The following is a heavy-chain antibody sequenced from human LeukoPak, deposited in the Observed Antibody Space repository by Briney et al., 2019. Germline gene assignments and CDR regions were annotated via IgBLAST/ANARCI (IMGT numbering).Heavy chain of an antibody. V-gene: IGHV3-33*01. D-gene: IGHD3-9*01. CDR1: GFTFSSYG. CDR2: IWYDGSNK. CDR3: ARAHDWLSFHYFDY. Sequence: PGRSLRLSRAASGFTFSSYGMHWVRQAPGKGLEWVAVIWYDGSNKYYADSVKGRFTISRDNSKITLYLQMNSLRAEDTAVYYCARAHDWLSFHYFDYWGQGTLVTVSS. J-gene: IGHJ4*02.